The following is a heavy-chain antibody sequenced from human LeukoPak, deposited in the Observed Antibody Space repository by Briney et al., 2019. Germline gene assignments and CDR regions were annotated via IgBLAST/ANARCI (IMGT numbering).Heavy chain of an antibody. V-gene: IGHV3-23*01. CDR3: ARDRTSKRFGPFDY. J-gene: IGHJ4*02. CDR1: GFTFATYA. D-gene: IGHD3-10*01. CDR2: ISGSGGGT. Sequence: PGGSLRLSCAASGFTFATYAMSWVRQAPGKGLEWVSGISGSGGGTYYAGSVKGRFTISRDNSKNTLYLQMNSLRAEDTAVYYCARDRTSKRFGPFDYWGQGTLVTVSS.